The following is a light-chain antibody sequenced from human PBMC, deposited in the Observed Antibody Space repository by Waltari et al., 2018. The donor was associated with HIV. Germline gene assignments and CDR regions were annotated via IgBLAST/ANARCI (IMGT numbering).Light chain of an antibody. J-gene: IGLJ3*02. Sequence: QSVLTQPPSASGTPEQRVSISCSGSSSNIGSNYVYWYQQLPGTAPKLLMYRNDERPSGVPDRFSGSKSGTSASLAISGLRSEDEADYYCAAWDDSLSAWVFGGGTKLTVL. CDR3: AAWDDSLSAWV. CDR2: RND. V-gene: IGLV1-47*01. CDR1: SSNIGSNY.